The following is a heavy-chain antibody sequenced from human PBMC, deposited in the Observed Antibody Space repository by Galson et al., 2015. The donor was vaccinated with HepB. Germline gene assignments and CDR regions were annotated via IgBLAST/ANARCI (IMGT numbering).Heavy chain of an antibody. V-gene: IGHV4-39*07. Sequence: TLSLTCTVSGGSIFSSSYYWGWVRQSPGKGLEWIGSIYYSGITYYNPSLKSRVTMSVDTSKNQFSLKLRSVTAADTAVYYCATYQGGNSPFHHWGQGTLVTVSS. D-gene: IGHD4-23*01. J-gene: IGHJ4*02. CDR3: ATYQGGNSPFHH. CDR2: IYYSGIT. CDR1: GGSIFSSSYY.